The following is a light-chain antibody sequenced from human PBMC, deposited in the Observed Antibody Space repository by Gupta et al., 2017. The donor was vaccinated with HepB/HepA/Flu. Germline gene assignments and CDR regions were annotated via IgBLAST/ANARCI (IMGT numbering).Light chain of an antibody. J-gene: IGLJ1*01. CDR2: AKD. Sequence: SSELSQDPAVSVAFGQTVRLTCEGDSIRHFYANWYQQKPGQAPVLVIYAKDNRPPGIPNRFSGSTIGNSASLTITGAQAEDEADYYCNSRDSSGNHFVFGTGTTVTVL. V-gene: IGLV3-19*01. CDR3: NSRDSSGNHFV. CDR1: SIRHFY.